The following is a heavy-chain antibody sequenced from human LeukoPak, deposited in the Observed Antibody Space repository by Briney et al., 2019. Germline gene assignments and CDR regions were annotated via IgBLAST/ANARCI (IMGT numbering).Heavy chain of an antibody. CDR2: INTSGGST. Sequence: ASVKVSCKGSGYTFTSYYMHWVRQAPGQGLEWMGIINTSGGSTTYAQKFQGRVSTTRDTSTSTVYLEVSSLRSEDTAVYYCARSQGGNTLWFDPWGQGTLVTVSS. D-gene: IGHD4-23*01. CDR3: ARSQGGNTLWFDP. V-gene: IGHV1-46*01. CDR1: GYTFTSYY. J-gene: IGHJ5*02.